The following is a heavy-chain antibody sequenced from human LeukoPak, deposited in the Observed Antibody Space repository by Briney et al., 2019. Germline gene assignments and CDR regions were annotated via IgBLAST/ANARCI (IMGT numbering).Heavy chain of an antibody. CDR1: GYTFTSYA. D-gene: IGHD6-13*01. J-gene: IGHJ4*02. Sequence: SVKVSCKASGYTFTSYAISWVRQAPGQGLEWMGGIIPIFGTANYAQKFQGRVTITADESTSTAYMELSSLRSEDTAVYYCARGVAAAGTELGYWGQGTLVTVSS. CDR2: IIPIFGTA. CDR3: ARGVAAAGTELGY. V-gene: IGHV1-69*13.